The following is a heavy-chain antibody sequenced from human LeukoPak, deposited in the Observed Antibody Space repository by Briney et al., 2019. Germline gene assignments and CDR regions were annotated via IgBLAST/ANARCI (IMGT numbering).Heavy chain of an antibody. Sequence: GGSLRLSCAASVYTFSSYAMSWVRQAPGKGLEWVSAISGSGGSTYYADSVKGRFTISRDNSKNTLYLQMNSLRAEDTAVYYCANDDVVAGTDFDYWGQGTLVTVSS. D-gene: IGHD6-19*01. CDR2: ISGSGGST. V-gene: IGHV3-23*01. J-gene: IGHJ4*02. CDR3: ANDDVVAGTDFDY. CDR1: VYTFSSYA.